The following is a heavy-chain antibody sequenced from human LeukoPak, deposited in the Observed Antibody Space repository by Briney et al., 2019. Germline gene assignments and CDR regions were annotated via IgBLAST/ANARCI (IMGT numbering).Heavy chain of an antibody. CDR3: AKGIYSGYDSQGFDY. V-gene: IGHV3-23*01. CDR1: GFTFSSYA. CDR2: ISGSGGST. D-gene: IGHD5-12*01. Sequence: GGSLRLSCAASGFTFSSYAMSWVRQAPGKGLEWVSAISGSGGSTYYADSVKGRFTISRDNSKNTLYLQMNSLRAEDTAVYYCAKGIYSGYDSQGFDYWGQGTLVTVSS. J-gene: IGHJ4*02.